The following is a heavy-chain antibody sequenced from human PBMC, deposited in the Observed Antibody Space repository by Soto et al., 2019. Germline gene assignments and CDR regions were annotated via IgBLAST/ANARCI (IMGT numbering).Heavy chain of an antibody. CDR1: GFTFRNNV. J-gene: IGHJ4*02. CDR2: ITGGGRDT. Sequence: GGSLRPACAVSGFTFRNNVLSWVRQAPGKGLDWVSGITGGGRDTYYADSVKGRFTISRDNSKNMVFLQMTSLRAEDTALYYCAKNGLDNSPSAIDSWGPGTLVTVSS. V-gene: IGHV3-23*01. D-gene: IGHD2-8*01. CDR3: AKNGLDNSPSAIDS.